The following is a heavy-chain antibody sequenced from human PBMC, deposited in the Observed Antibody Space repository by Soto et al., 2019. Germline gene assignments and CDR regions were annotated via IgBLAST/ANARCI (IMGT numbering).Heavy chain of an antibody. CDR2: IYYSGST. CDR1: GGSISSSSYY. CDR3: ASPNCSGGSCYSNDAFDI. D-gene: IGHD2-15*01. V-gene: IGHV4-39*01. Sequence: SSETLSLTCTVSGGSISSSSYYWGWIRQPPGKGLEWIGSIYYSGSTYYNPSLKSRVTISVDTSKNQFSLKLSSVTAADTAVYYCASPNCSGGSCYSNDAFDIWGQGTMVTVSS. J-gene: IGHJ3*02.